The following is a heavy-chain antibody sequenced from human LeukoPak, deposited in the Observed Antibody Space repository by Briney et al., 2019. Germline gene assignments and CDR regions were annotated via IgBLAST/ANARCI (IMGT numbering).Heavy chain of an antibody. Sequence: GGSLRLSCAASGFTFSSYGMNWVRQAPGKGLEWVSYISSSGSTILYADSVKGRFSISRDNAKNSLFLQMNSLRAEDTAVYYCARGYYYYMDVWGKGITVTVSS. CDR1: GFTFSSYG. J-gene: IGHJ6*03. CDR2: ISSSGSTI. CDR3: ARGYYYYMDV. V-gene: IGHV3-48*04.